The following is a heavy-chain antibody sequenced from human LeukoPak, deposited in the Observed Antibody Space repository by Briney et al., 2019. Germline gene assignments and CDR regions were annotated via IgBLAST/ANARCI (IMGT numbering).Heavy chain of an antibody. CDR1: GFTFDDYT. V-gene: IGHV3-43*01. J-gene: IGHJ4*02. D-gene: IGHD2-21*01. CDR2: ISWDGGST. Sequence: QSGGSLRLSCAASGFTFDDYTMHWVRQAPGKGLEWVSLISWDGGSTYYADSVKGRFTISRDNSKNSLYLQMNSLRTEDTALYYCAKDIVSAGGAYFDYWGQGTLVTVSS. CDR3: AKDIVSAGGAYFDY.